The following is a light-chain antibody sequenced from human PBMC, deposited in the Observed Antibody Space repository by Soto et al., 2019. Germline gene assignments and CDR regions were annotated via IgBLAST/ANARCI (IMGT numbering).Light chain of an antibody. CDR3: QQYNNWPRT. J-gene: IGKJ1*01. Sequence: EIVLTQSPGTLSLSPGEGATLSCRASQSVSSNHLAWYQQKPGQAPRLLIFGASSRASDIPDRFSGSGSGTDFTLTISRLEPEDFVVYYCQQYNNWPRTFGQGTRVEI. CDR2: GAS. CDR1: QSVSSNH. V-gene: IGKV3-20*01.